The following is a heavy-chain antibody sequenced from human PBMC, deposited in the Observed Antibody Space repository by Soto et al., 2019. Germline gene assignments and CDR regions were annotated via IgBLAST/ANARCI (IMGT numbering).Heavy chain of an antibody. J-gene: IGHJ4*02. CDR3: ARQYCSGGSCYTLDY. Sequence: PGGSLRLSCAASGFTFSDYYMSWIRQAPGKGLEWVSYISSSGSTSYAQKFQGRVTMTRDTSTSTVYMELSSLRSEDTAVYYCARQYCSGGSCYTLDYWGQGTLVTVS. D-gene: IGHD2-15*01. CDR1: GFTFSDYY. V-gene: IGHV3-11*01. CDR2: ISSSGST.